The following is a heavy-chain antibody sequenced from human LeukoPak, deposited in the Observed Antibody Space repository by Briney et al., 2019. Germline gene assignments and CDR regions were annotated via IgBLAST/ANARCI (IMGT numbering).Heavy chain of an antibody. J-gene: IGHJ4*02. CDR1: GFSFSGHW. CDR2: ISPTGSTT. D-gene: IGHD6-6*01. Sequence: PGGSLRLSCIASGFSFSGHWMHWARHLPGKGLVWVSRISPTGSTTSYADSMKGRFTVSRDNAKNTLYLQVNNLRAEDTAVYYCARGPNSNWSGLDFWGQGTLLTVSS. V-gene: IGHV3-74*01. CDR3: ARGPNSNWSGLDF.